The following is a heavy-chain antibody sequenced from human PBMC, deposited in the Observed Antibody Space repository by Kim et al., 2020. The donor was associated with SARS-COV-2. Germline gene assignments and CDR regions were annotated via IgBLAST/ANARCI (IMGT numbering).Heavy chain of an antibody. V-gene: IGHV3-11*05. CDR3: ARALVQGITIFGVVIITAFDY. J-gene: IGHJ4*02. D-gene: IGHD3-3*01. Sequence: FTISRDNAKNSLYLQMNSLRAEDTAVYYCARALVQGITIFGVVIITAFDYWGQGTLVTVSS.